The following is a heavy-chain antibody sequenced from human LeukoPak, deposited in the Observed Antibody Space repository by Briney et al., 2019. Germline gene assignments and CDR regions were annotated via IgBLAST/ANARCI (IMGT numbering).Heavy chain of an antibody. CDR3: ARVNYYDSSGHFDY. CDR1: GYSFSSYW. V-gene: IGHV5-51*01. Sequence: GESLKISCKGSGYSFSSYWVGWARQMPGKGLEWMGIIYPGDSDTRYSPSFQGQVTISADKSISTAYLQWSSLKASDTAMYYCARVNYYDSSGHFDYWGQGTLVTVSS. J-gene: IGHJ4*02. D-gene: IGHD3-22*01. CDR2: IYPGDSDT.